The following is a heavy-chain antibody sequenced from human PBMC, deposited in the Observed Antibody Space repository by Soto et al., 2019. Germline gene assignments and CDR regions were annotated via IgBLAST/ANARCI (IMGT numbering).Heavy chain of an antibody. CDR2: TDPTDSFT. Sequence: EVQLEQSAAEAKKPGEPLKISCKASGYKFTTFWLNWVRQTPGKGLEWLGRTDPTDSFTNYSPPFEGHVTISVDRSISTAYLQWNSLQASDTAIYYCARPASGGSRDAFDVWGQGTTVTVSS. V-gene: IGHV5-10-1*03. CDR1: GYKFTTFW. CDR3: ARPASGGSRDAFDV. J-gene: IGHJ3*01. D-gene: IGHD2-15*01.